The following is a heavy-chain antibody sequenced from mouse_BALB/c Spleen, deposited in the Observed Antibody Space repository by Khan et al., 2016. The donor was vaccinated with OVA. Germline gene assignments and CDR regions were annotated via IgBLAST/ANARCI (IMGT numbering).Heavy chain of an antibody. V-gene: IGHV3-2*02. CDR2: ISYSGNT. D-gene: IGHD1-1*01. CDR1: GYSITSDYA. Sequence: VQLKQSGPGLVKPSQSLSLTCTVTGYSITSDYAWNWLRQFPGNKLEWMGHISYSGNTKYNPSLKSRISITRDTSKNQFFLQLNSVTTEDTATYYCARIYGEDFDYWGQGTTLTVSS. J-gene: IGHJ2*01. CDR3: ARIYGEDFDY.